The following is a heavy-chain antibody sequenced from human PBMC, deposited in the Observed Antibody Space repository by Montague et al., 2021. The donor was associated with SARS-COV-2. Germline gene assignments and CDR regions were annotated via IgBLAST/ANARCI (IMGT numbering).Heavy chain of an antibody. D-gene: IGHD6-13*01. V-gene: IGHV4-31*03. Sequence: TLSLTCTVSGGSISSDYYYWSWIRQHPRKGLEWIGYIYYSGSTYYNPSLKSRVTISVDTSKNQSSLKLNSVTAADTAVYYCAKIREQLVRRWFDPWGQGTLVTVSS. CDR1: GGSISSDYYY. CDR3: AKIREQLVRRWFDP. J-gene: IGHJ5*02. CDR2: IYYSGST.